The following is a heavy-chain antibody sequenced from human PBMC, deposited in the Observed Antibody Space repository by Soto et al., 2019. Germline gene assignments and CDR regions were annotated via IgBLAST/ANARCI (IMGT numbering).Heavy chain of an antibody. CDR2: IIPIFGTA. CDR1: GGTFSSYA. J-gene: IGHJ6*02. D-gene: IGHD6-13*01. CDR3: ARTHDSCWYFADFIGGYYYGMDV. Sequence: SVKVSCKASGGTFSSYAISWVRQAPGQGLEWMGGIIPIFGTANYAQKFQGRVTITADEPTSTAYMELSSLRSEDTAVYYCARTHDSCWYFADFIGGYYYGMDVWGQGTTVTVSS. V-gene: IGHV1-69*13.